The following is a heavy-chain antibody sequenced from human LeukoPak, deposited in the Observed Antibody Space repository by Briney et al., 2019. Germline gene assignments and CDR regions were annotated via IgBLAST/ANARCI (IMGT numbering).Heavy chain of an antibody. Sequence: KPSETLSLTCTVSGASINNYYWSWIRQSPGKGLEWIGSVFHSGNTNYNPSLKSRVTISVDTSKNQFSLKLSSVTAADTAVYYCARTRYYYNSRSYGAPYYFDYWGQGTLVTVSS. CDR3: ARTRYYYNSRSYGAPYYFDY. CDR1: GASINNYY. D-gene: IGHD3-10*01. J-gene: IGHJ4*02. V-gene: IGHV4-4*08. CDR2: VFHSGNT.